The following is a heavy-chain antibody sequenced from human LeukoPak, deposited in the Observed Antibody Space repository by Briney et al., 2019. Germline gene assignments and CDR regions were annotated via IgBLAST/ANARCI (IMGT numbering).Heavy chain of an antibody. Sequence: TGGSLRLSCAASGFTFSGYGMHRVRQAPGKGLEWVAVISYDGSNKKYADSVKGRFTISRDNSKNTLYLQMNSLRAEDTAVYYCARSKAKSFYFDHWGQGALVTVSS. J-gene: IGHJ4*02. D-gene: IGHD3-16*02. CDR2: ISYDGSNK. CDR3: ARSKAKSFYFDH. CDR1: GFTFSGYG. V-gene: IGHV3-30*19.